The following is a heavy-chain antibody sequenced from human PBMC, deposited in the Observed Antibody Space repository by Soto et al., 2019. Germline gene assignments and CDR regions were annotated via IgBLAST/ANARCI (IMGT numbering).Heavy chain of an antibody. Sequence: PGGSLRLSCTASGFTFSNYAMSWVRQAPGKGLEWVSAMSDSGTTFYADSVKGRFTISRDNSKNMLYLQMNSLRAEDTAIYYCAKGSDYFDYWVQATLVTV. J-gene: IGHJ4*02. CDR2: MSDSGTT. V-gene: IGHV3-23*01. CDR3: AKGSDYFDY. CDR1: GFTFSNYA.